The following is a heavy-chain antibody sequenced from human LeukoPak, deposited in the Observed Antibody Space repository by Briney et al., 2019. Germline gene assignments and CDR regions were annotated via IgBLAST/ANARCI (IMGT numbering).Heavy chain of an antibody. CDR2: IYSDNT. V-gene: IGHV3-53*01. J-gene: IGHJ4*02. D-gene: IGHD4/OR15-4a*01. Sequence: GGSLTLSCTVSGFAVSSNSKSWVRQAQGTGLEWVSFIYSDNTHYSDSVKGRFTISRDNSKNTLYLQMNSLRAEDTAVYYCARRAGAYSHPYDYWGQGTLVTVSS. CDR1: GFAVSSNS. CDR3: ARRAGAYSHPYDY.